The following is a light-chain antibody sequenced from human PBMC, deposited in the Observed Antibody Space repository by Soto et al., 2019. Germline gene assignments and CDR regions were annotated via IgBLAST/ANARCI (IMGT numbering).Light chain of an antibody. J-gene: IGKJ5*01. CDR2: AAS. V-gene: IGKV1-39*01. CDR3: QQTYSTLSIT. CDR1: ESIARH. Sequence: DIQMTQSPSSLSASVGDSVTITCRASESIARHLNWYQQKPGKAPKLLIYAASSLQNGVPSRFRGGGSGTDVTLTISKLQPEDFATYDCQQTYSTLSITFGQGTRLEIK.